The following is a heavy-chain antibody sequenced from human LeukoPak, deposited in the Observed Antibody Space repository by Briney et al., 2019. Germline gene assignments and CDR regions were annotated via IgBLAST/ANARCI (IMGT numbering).Heavy chain of an antibody. V-gene: IGHV4-59*02. CDR3: ARELATVTPYYYYGMDV. Sequence: SETLSLTCTVSGASVSSYYWSWIRQPPGKGPEWIGYFSYSGSTNYNPSLKSRVTISVDTSKNQFSLNLSSVTAADTAVYYCARELATVTPYYYYGMDVWGQGTTVTVSS. J-gene: IGHJ6*02. D-gene: IGHD4-17*01. CDR1: GASVSSYY. CDR2: FSYSGST.